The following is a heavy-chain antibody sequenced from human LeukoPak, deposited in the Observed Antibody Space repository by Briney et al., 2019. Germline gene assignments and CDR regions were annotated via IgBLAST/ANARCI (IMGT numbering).Heavy chain of an antibody. Sequence: GASVKVSCKAFGYTFTSNYMHWVRQAPGQGLEWMGIINPSGGSTSYAQKFQGRVTMSRDTSTSTVYMELSSLRSDGTAVYYCARAVNTPIYYFEYWGQGALVTVSS. CDR1: GYTFTSNY. D-gene: IGHD1/OR15-1a*01. V-gene: IGHV1-46*01. CDR3: ARAVNTPIYYFEY. J-gene: IGHJ4*02. CDR2: INPSGGST.